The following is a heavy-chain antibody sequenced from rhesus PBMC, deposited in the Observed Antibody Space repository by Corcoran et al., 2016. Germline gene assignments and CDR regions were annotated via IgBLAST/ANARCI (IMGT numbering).Heavy chain of an antibody. CDR3: ARDPATGTTEIVDY. D-gene: IGHD1-26*01. CDR1: GGSISSGYYY. CDR2: ITSSGST. V-gene: IGHV4-122*02. Sequence: QVQLQESGPGLVKPSETLSLTCAVSGGSISSGYYYWSWIRQPPGKGLEWIGYITSSGSTSSNPSLKSRVTISRDTSKNQFSLKLSSVTAADTAVYYCARDPATGTTEIVDYWGQGVLVTVSS. J-gene: IGHJ4*01.